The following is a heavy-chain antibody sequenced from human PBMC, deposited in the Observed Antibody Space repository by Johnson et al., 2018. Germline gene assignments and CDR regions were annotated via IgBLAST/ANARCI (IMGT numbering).Heavy chain of an antibody. D-gene: IGHD1-7*01. CDR2: ISRDGSTR. CDR3: AREGGNYGGGYYYYMDV. CDR1: GLSFSNDW. Sequence: VQLQESGGGLVQPGGSLRLSCAASGLSFSNDWMHWVRQAPGKGLVWVSRISRDGSTRSYADSVKGRFTISRANAKNTMYLQMNSLRAEDTAVDFCAREGGNYGGGYYYYMDVWGKGTTVTVSS. J-gene: IGHJ6*03. V-gene: IGHV3-74*01.